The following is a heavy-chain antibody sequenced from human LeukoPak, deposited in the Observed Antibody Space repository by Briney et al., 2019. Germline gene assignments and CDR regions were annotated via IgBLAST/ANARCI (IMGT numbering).Heavy chain of an antibody. J-gene: IGHJ4*02. CDR1: GYTFTTYD. V-gene: IGHV1-8*01. D-gene: IGHD2-21*01. CDR2: MSPNSGNT. Sequence: GASVKVSCKASGYTFTTYDINWVRQATGQGLEWMAWMSPNSGNTGYAQKFQGRVTMTRNTSISTAYMELSSLRSEDTAVYYCARVAGNCGGDCYRLVYWGQGTLVTAAS. CDR3: ARVAGNCGGDCYRLVY.